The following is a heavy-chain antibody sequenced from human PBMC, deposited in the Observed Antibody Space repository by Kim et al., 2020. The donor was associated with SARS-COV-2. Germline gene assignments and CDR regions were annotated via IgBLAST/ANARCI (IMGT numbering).Heavy chain of an antibody. Sequence: GGSLRLSCAASGFTFSSYAMHWVRQAPGKGLEWVAVISYDGSNKYYADSVKGRFTISRDNSKNTLYLQMNSLRAEDTAVYYCARDIVVVPAAIAFLYYYGMDVWGQGTTVTVSS. V-gene: IGHV3-30*04. CDR3: ARDIVVVPAAIAFLYYYGMDV. D-gene: IGHD2-2*01. CDR1: GFTFSSYA. J-gene: IGHJ6*02. CDR2: ISYDGSNK.